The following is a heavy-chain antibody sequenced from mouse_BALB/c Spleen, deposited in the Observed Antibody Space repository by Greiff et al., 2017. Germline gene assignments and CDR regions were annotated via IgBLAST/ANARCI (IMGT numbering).Heavy chain of an antibody. J-gene: IGHJ4*01. V-gene: IGHV5-6-3*01. D-gene: IGHD2-14*01. Sequence: EVHLVESGGGLVQPGGSLKLSCAASGFTFSSYGMSWVRQTPDKRLELVATINSNGGSTYYPDSVKGRFTISRDNAKNTLYLQMSSLKSEDTAMYYCAREGTFYYAMDYWGQGTSVTVSS. CDR2: INSNGGST. CDR1: GFTFSSYG. CDR3: AREGTFYYAMDY.